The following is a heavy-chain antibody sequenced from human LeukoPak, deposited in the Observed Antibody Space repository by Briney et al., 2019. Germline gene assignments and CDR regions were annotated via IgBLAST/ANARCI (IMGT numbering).Heavy chain of an antibody. CDR2: IWYDGSNK. V-gene: IGHV3-33*01. J-gene: IGHJ4*02. Sequence: GGSLRLSCAASGFTFSSYGMHWVRQAPGKGLEWVAVIWYDGSNKYYADSVKGRFTISRDNSKNTLYPQMNSLRAEDTAVYYCARDNHSSGFDYWGQGTLVTVSS. CDR3: ARDNHSSGFDY. D-gene: IGHD6-19*01. CDR1: GFTFSSYG.